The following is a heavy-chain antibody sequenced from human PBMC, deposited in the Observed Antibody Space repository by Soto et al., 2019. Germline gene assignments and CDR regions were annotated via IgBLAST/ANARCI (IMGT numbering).Heavy chain of an antibody. J-gene: IGHJ4*02. CDR2: IYPGDSDT. CDR3: ARLKRRTTMVRGVIIKIEPFDY. V-gene: IGHV5-51*01. CDR1: GYSFTSYW. D-gene: IGHD3-10*01. Sequence: GESLKISCKGSGYSFTSYWIGWVRQMPGKGLEWMGIIYPGDSDTRYSPSFQGQVTISADKSISTAYLQWSSLKASDTAMYYCARLKRRTTMVRGVIIKIEPFDYWGQGTLVTVSS.